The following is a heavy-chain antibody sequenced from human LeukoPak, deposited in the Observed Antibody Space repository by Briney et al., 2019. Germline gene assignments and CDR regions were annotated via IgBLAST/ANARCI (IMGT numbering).Heavy chain of an antibody. CDR1: GYSFPTYW. V-gene: IGHV5-51*01. Sequence: PGESLKISCKGSGYSFPTYWLGWVRQMPGKGLEWMGFIYPGDSDTRYSPSFQGQVTISADKSISTAYLQWSSLKASDTAMYYCARRWAYYDSSGQRTGSDSFDYWGQGTLVTVSS. CDR2: IYPGDSDT. CDR3: ARRWAYYDSSGQRTGSDSFDY. J-gene: IGHJ4*02. D-gene: IGHD3-22*01.